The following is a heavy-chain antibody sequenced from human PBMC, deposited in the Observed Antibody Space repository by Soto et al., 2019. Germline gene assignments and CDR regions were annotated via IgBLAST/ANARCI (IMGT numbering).Heavy chain of an antibody. Sequence: PSETLSLTCTVPGGSISSSSYYWGWIRQPPGKGLEWIGSIYYSGSTYYNPSLKSRVTISVDTSKNQFSLKLSSVTAADTAVYYSARQKGSGVGSRYYYYGVDVWGQATTVT. CDR1: GGSISSSSYY. CDR3: ARQKGSGVGSRYYYYGVDV. J-gene: IGHJ6*02. V-gene: IGHV4-39*01. D-gene: IGHD2-15*01. CDR2: IYYSGST.